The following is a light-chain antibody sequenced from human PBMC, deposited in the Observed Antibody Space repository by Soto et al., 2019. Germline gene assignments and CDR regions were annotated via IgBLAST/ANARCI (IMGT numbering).Light chain of an antibody. CDR2: GNS. CDR3: QSYASSLSGYV. CDR1: SSNIGAGYD. J-gene: IGLJ1*01. Sequence: QSVLTQPPSVSGAPGQRVTISCTGSSSNIGAGYDVHWYQQLPGTAPKLLIYGNSNRPSGVPDRFSGSKSGTSASLAITGLQAEDEADYYCQSYASSLSGYVFGTGTKVPVL. V-gene: IGLV1-40*01.